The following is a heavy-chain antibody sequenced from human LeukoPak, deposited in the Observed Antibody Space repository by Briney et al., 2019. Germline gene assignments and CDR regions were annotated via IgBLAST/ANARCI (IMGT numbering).Heavy chain of an antibody. J-gene: IGHJ6*02. CDR2: IDHSGNT. CDR1: GGSINSNY. D-gene: IGHD2/OR15-2a*01. V-gene: IGHV4-59*01. CDR3: AREPYLGYYYYGMDV. Sequence: PSETLSLTCTVSGGSINSNYWSWIRQPPGEGLEWIAYIDHSGNTNYNPSLKSRVTISRDMSKNQFSLKLTSVTAADTAMYYCAREPYLGYYYYGMDVWGQGTTVTVSS.